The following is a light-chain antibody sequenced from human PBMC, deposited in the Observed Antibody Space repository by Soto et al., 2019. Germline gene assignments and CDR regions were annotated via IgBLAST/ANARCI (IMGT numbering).Light chain of an antibody. CDR2: GAS. CDR1: QSVSSN. J-gene: IGKJ4*01. CDR3: QQYNNWPLL. Sequence: EVVMTQYPATLSVSPGERATLSCRASQSVSSNLAWYQQKPGQAPRLLIYGASTRATGIPARFSGSGSGTEFTLTISSLQSEDFAVYYCQQYNNWPLLFGGGTKVAIK. V-gene: IGKV3-15*01.